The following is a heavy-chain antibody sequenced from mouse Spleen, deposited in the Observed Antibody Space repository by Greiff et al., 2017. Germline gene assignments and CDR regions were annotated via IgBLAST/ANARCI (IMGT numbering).Heavy chain of an antibody. V-gene: IGHV1-26*01. J-gene: IGHJ2*01. D-gene: IGHD2-2*01. CDR3: ARGGYRYYFDY. CDR1: GYTFTDYY. CDR2: INPNNGGT. Sequence: EVQLQQSGPELVKPGASVKISCKASGYTFTDYYMNWVKQSHGKSLEWIGDINPNNGGTSYNQKFKGKATLTVDKSSSTAYMELRSLTSEDSAVYYCARGGYRYYFDYWGQGTTLTVSS.